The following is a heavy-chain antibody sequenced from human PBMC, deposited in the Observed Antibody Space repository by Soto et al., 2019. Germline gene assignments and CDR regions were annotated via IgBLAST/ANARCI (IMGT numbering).Heavy chain of an antibody. V-gene: IGHV3-33*06. CDR1: GFTFSSYG. Sequence: QVQLVESGGGVVQPGRSLRLSCAASGFTFSSYGMHWVRQAPGKGLEWVAVIWYDGSDKYYADSVQGRFTISRDNSKNTLYLQMNSLRAEDTAVYYCAKRTYDVFTVSSWFDPWGQGTLVTVSS. D-gene: IGHD3-9*01. J-gene: IGHJ5*02. CDR2: IWYDGSDK. CDR3: AKRTYDVFTVSSWFDP.